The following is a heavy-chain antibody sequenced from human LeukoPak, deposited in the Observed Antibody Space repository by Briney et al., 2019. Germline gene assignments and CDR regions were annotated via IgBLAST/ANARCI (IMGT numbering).Heavy chain of an antibody. D-gene: IGHD3-9*01. V-gene: IGHV3-7*01. CDR2: IKQDGSEK. Sequence: PGGSLRLSCAASGFTFSSYWMSWVRQAPGKGLEWVANIKQDGSEKYYVDSVKGRFTISRDNAKNSLYLQMNSLRAEDTAVYYCAREVLRYFDWLLSPLDYWGQGTLVTVSP. CDR3: AREVLRYFDWLLSPLDY. CDR1: GFTFSSYW. J-gene: IGHJ4*02.